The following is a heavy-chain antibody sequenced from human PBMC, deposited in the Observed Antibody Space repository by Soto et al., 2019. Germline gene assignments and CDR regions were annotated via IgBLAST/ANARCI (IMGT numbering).Heavy chain of an antibody. D-gene: IGHD3-22*01. V-gene: IGHV3-30*18. CDR3: AKYQGYYASSGYPFDY. CDR2: ISYDGSNK. Sequence: GGSLRLCCAASGFTFSSYGMHWVRQAPGKGLEWVAVISYDGSNKYYADSVKGRFTISRDNSKNTLYLQMNSLRAEDTAVYYCAKYQGYYASSGYPFDYWGQGTLVTVS. J-gene: IGHJ4*02. CDR1: GFTFSSYG.